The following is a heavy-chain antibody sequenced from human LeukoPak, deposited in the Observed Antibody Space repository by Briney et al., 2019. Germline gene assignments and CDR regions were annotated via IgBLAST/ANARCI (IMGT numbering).Heavy chain of an antibody. CDR3: ARDPSSGWYLKGWFDP. Sequence: GGSLRLSCKVSGFTVSSNSWSWVRQAPGKGLEWVSFISSGGNTDHSDSVKGRFTISRDNAKNSLYLQMNSLRAEDTAVYYCARDPSSGWYLKGWFDPWGQGTLVTVSS. D-gene: IGHD6-19*01. V-gene: IGHV3-53*01. CDR2: ISSGGNT. J-gene: IGHJ5*02. CDR1: GFTVSSNS.